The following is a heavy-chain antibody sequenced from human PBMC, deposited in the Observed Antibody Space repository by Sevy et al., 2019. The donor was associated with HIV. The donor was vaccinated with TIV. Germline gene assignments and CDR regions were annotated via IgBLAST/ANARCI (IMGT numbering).Heavy chain of an antibody. V-gene: IGHV3-23*01. Sequence: GESLKISCAASGFTFSSYAMSWVRQAPGKGLEWVSAISGSGGSTYYADSVKGRFTISRDNSKNTLYLQMNSLRAEDTAVYYCARDYLDRIAADYYYMDVWGKGTTVTVSS. CDR2: ISGSGGST. CDR1: GFTFSSYA. J-gene: IGHJ6*03. D-gene: IGHD6-13*01. CDR3: ARDYLDRIAADYYYMDV.